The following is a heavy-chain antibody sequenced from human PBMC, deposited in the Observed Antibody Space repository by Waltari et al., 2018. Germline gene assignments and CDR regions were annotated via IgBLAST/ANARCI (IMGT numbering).Heavy chain of an antibody. J-gene: IGHJ4*02. CDR2: ISGSGGST. D-gene: IGHD1-26*01. V-gene: IGHV3-23*01. CDR3: AKDGPELPDY. CDR1: GFTFSSSA. Sequence: EVQLLESGGGLVQPGGSLRLSCTSSGFTFSSSALSWVRQAPGKGLEWVSAISGSGGSTYYADSVKGRFTISRDNSKNTLYLQMNSLRAEDTAVYYCAKDGPELPDYWGQGTLVTVSS.